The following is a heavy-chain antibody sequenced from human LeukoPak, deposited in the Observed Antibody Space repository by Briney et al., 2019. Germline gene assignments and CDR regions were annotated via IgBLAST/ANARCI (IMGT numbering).Heavy chain of an antibody. Sequence: SETLSLTCTVSGGSISSSSYYWGWIRQPPGKGLEWIGSIYYSGSTYYNPSLKSRVTISVDTSKNQFSLKLSSVTAADTAVYYCARYYYDSSGYYPHDAFDIWGQGTMVTVSS. V-gene: IGHV4-39*07. D-gene: IGHD3-22*01. CDR3: ARYYYDSSGYYPHDAFDI. CDR2: IYYSGST. CDR1: GGSISSSSYY. J-gene: IGHJ3*02.